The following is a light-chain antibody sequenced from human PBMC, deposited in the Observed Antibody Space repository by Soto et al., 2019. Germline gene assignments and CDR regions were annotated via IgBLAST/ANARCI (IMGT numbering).Light chain of an antibody. CDR3: ETWDSNTRV. CDR1: SGNSSYI. Sequence: QPVLTQSSSASASLGSSVKLTCTLSSGNSSYIIAWHQQQPGKAPRYLMKLEGRGSYNKGSGVPDRFSGSSSGAARYLTISSLQFEDEADYYCETWDSNTRVFGTGTKLTVL. J-gene: IGLJ1*01. V-gene: IGLV4-60*02. CDR2: LEGRGSY.